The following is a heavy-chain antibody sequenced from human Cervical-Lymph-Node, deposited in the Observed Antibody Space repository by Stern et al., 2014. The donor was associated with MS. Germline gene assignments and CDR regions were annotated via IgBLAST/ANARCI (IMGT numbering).Heavy chain of an antibody. CDR1: GGTFSSYA. D-gene: IGHD2-2*01. CDR3: ASVGSGDIVVVPAAINYYYGMDV. Sequence: VQLVESGAEVKKPGSSVKVSCKASGGTFSSYAISWVRQAPGQGLEWMGRIIPILGIANYAQKFQGRVTITADKSTSTAYMELSSLRSEDTAVYYCASVGSGDIVVVPAAINYYYGMDVWGQGTTVTVSS. V-gene: IGHV1-69*09. CDR2: IIPILGIA. J-gene: IGHJ6*02.